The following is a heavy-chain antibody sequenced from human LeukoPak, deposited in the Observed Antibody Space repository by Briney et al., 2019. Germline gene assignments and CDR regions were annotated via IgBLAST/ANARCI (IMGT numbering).Heavy chain of an antibody. CDR1: GGSIGSYY. J-gene: IGHJ4*02. CDR2: IYYGGST. CDR3: ARDYGDYVFDY. Sequence: SETLSLTCTVSGGSIGSYYWSWIRQPPGKGLEWIGYIYYGGSTNYNPSLKSRVTISVDTSKNQFSLKLSSVTAADTAVYYCARDYGDYVFDYWGQGTLVTVSS. D-gene: IGHD4-17*01. V-gene: IGHV4-59*01.